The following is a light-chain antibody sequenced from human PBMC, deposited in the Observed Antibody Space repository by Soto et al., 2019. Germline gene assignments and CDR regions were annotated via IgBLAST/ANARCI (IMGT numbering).Light chain of an antibody. Sequence: QSALTQPPSASGSPGQSVTISCTGTSSDVGGYNYVSWYQQHPAKAPKLMMYEVSKRPSGVPDRFSGSKSGNTASLTVSGLQAEDEADYYCSSYAGSNNLVFGGGTKLTVL. V-gene: IGLV2-8*01. J-gene: IGLJ2*01. CDR1: SSDVGGYNY. CDR2: EVS. CDR3: SSYAGSNNLV.